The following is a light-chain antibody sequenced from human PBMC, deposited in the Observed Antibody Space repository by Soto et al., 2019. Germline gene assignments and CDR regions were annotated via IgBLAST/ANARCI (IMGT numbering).Light chain of an antibody. CDR3: QKYDSYSLT. V-gene: IGKV1-5*01. CDR2: DGS. Sequence: DIQMTQSPSTLSASVGDRVTITCRASQSIGGWLAWYQQKPGKAPKLLIFDGSSLKSGVPSRFSGSGSGTEFTLTISSLQPVDFATYYCQKYDSYSLTFGQGTNVDI. J-gene: IGKJ1*01. CDR1: QSIGGW.